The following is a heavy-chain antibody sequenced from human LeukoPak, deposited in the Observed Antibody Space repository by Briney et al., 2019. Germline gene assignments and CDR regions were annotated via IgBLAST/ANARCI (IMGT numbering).Heavy chain of an antibody. CDR3: ASDPPYTSSSAW. CDR1: GFTFTSTA. D-gene: IGHD2-2*01. V-gene: IGHV1-58*01. CDR2: ILAGSGNT. J-gene: IGHJ4*02. Sequence: SVKVSCKASGFTFTSTAVQWVRQARGQRLEWIGWILAGSGNTNYAQMFQERVTLTWDVSTSTAYMVLSSLRSEDTAIYYCASDPPYTSSSAWWGQGTLVTVSS.